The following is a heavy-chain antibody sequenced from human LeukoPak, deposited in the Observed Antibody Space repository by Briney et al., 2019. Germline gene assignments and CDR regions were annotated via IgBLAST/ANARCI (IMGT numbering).Heavy chain of an antibody. V-gene: IGHV1-8*03. J-gene: IGHJ5*02. Sequence: ASVKVSCKASGYTFTSYDINWVRQATGQGLEWMGWMNPNSGNTGYAQKFQGRVTITRNTSISTAYMELSSLRSEDTAVYYCARGLIYCSGTSCYRYWFDPWGQGTLVTVSS. CDR3: ARGLIYCSGTSCYRYWFDP. D-gene: IGHD2-2*01. CDR1: GYTFTSYD. CDR2: MNPNSGNT.